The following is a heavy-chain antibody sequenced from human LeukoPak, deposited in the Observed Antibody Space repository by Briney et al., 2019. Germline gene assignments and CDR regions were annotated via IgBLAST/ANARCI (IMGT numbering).Heavy chain of an antibody. J-gene: IGHJ4*02. Sequence: PSQTLSLTCAVSGGSIGSGGYSWSWIRQPPGKGLEWIGYIYHSGSTYYNPSLKSRVTISVDRSKNQFSLKLSSVTAADTAVYYCARQHSQPYSGSPTALFDYWGQGTLVTVSS. CDR2: IYHSGST. V-gene: IGHV4-30-2*01. D-gene: IGHD5-12*01. CDR1: GGSIGSGGYS. CDR3: ARQHSQPYSGSPTALFDY.